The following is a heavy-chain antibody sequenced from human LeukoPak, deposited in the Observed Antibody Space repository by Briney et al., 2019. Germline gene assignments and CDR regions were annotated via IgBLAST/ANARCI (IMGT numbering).Heavy chain of an antibody. CDR2: ISAYNGNT. D-gene: IGHD2-2*01. CDR1: GYTFTSYG. CDR3: ARVGAYCSSSSCFDC. J-gene: IGHJ4*02. Sequence: ASVKVSCKASGYTFTSYGISWVRQAPGQGLEWMGWISAYNGNTNYAQKLQGRVTMTTDTSTSTAYMELRSLRSDDTAVYYCARVGAYCSSSSCFDCWDQGTLVTVSS. V-gene: IGHV1-18*01.